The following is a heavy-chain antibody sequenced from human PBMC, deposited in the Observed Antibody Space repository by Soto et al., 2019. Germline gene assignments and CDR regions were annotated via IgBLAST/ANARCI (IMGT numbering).Heavy chain of an antibody. D-gene: IGHD6-13*01. J-gene: IGHJ5*02. CDR1: GYSFTSYW. Sequence: GEPLKISCKGSGYSFTSYWIGWVRQMPGKGLEWMGIIYPGDSDTRYSPSFQGQVTISADKSISTAYLQWSSLKASDTAMYYCARQGPRSAAGTAGWFDPWGQGTLVTVSS. CDR3: ARQGPRSAAGTAGWFDP. CDR2: IYPGDSDT. V-gene: IGHV5-51*01.